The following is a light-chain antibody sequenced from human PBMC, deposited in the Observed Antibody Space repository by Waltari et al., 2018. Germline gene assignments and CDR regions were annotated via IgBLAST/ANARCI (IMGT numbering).Light chain of an antibody. CDR2: GAS. J-gene: IGKJ5*01. V-gene: IGKV3-15*01. CDR3: QQYNRWPPIT. Sequence: VMTQSPATLSVSPGERATLSCRASLSIAENLAWYQQKRGQAPRLLIYGASTRATGIPARFTGRGSGTDFTLTISSLQSEDSAVYYCQQYNRWPPITFGQGTRLEI. CDR1: LSIAEN.